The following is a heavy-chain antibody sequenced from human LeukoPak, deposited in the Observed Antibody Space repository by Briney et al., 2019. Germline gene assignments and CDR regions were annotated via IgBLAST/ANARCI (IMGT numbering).Heavy chain of an antibody. V-gene: IGHV3-30-3*01. CDR1: GFTFSSYA. D-gene: IGHD6-19*01. J-gene: IGHJ4*02. Sequence: GGSLRLSCAASGFTFSSYAMHWVRQAPGKGLEWVAVISYDGSNKYYAHSVKGRFTISRDNSKNTQNLQMNSLRAEDTAVYYCARDLGPHIAVAGPLDYWGQGTLVTVSS. CDR3: ARDLGPHIAVAGPLDY. CDR2: ISYDGSNK.